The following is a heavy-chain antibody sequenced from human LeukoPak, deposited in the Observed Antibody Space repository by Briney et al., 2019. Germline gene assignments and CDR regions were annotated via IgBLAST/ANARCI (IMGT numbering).Heavy chain of an antibody. V-gene: IGHV3-48*03. D-gene: IGHD6-19*01. CDR3: AREPEEYSSGWRPYYFDY. CDR2: ISSRGSTI. J-gene: IGHJ4*02. Sequence: GGSLRLSCAASGFTFSSYEMNWVRQAPGKGLEWVSYISSRGSTIYYADSVKGRFTISRDNAKNSLYLQMNSLRAEDTAVYYCAREPEEYSSGWRPYYFDYWGQGTLVTVSS. CDR1: GFTFSSYE.